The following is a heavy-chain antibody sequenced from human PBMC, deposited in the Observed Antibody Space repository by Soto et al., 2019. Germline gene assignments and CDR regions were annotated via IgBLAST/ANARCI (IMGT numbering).Heavy chain of an antibody. V-gene: IGHV3-21*04. J-gene: IGHJ4*02. CDR2: ISSASSET. CDR3: ARVAY. Sequence: PGGSLGLSCEASGVPLSRVSMNWVRQVPGKGLEWVASISSASSETWYADSVKGRFIISRDNAQNSLFLQMNTLRPEDSAIYYCARVAYWGPGTQVTVSS. CDR1: GVPLSRVS.